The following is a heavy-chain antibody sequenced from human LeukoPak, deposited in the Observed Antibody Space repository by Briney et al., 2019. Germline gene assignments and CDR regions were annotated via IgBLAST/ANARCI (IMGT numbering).Heavy chain of an antibody. CDR1: GGSISSYY. CDR2: IYYSGST. D-gene: IGHD3-9*01. V-gene: IGHV4-59*01. Sequence: SETLSLACTVSGGSISSYYWSWIRQPPGKGLEWIGYIYYSGSTNYNPSLKSRVTISVDTSKNQFSLKLSSVTAADTAVYYCARAESYYDILTGYQEGHAFDIWGQGTMVTVSS. J-gene: IGHJ3*02. CDR3: ARAESYYDILTGYQEGHAFDI.